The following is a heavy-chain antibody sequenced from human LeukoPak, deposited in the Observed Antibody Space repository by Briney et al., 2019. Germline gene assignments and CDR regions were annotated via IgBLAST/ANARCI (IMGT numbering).Heavy chain of an antibody. D-gene: IGHD3-22*01. CDR1: VGTFSSYT. J-gene: IGHJ5*02. CDR2: IIPMLGIA. CDR3: ARGPYYYDRSGYADT. V-gene: IGHV1-69*02. Sequence: ASVNVSCKASVGTFSSYTITWVRQAPGQGLEWMGMIIPMLGIANYAQKFQGRVTITADKSTSTAYMEMSSLRSEDTAVYYCARGPYYYDRSGYADTWGQGTLVTVSS.